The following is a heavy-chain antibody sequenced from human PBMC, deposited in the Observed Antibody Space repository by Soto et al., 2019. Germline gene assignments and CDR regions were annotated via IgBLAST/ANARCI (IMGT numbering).Heavy chain of an antibody. D-gene: IGHD1-26*01. CDR1: GFTFSSYS. CDR2: ISSSSSTI. J-gene: IGHJ4*02. CDR3: ARDSPRYSGSYTPDY. V-gene: IGHV3-48*01. Sequence: PGGSLRLSCAASGFTFSSYSMNWVRQAPGKGLEWVSYISSSSSTIHYSDSVKGRFTISRDNAKNSLYLQMNSLRAEDTAVYYCARDSPRYSGSYTPDYWGQGTLVTVSS.